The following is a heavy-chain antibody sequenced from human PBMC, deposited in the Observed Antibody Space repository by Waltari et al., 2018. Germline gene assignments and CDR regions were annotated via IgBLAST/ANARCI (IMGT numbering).Heavy chain of an antibody. J-gene: IGHJ4*02. Sequence: QVQLVQSGSELKKPGTSVKISCKASGYTVTDYSLNWVRQASGQGFECMARINTNTWKSTYAPDFTGRFVVSLDTSVSTAYLEIISLKAEDTAVYYCARWRPPDYGLDNWGQGTLVTVSA. D-gene: IGHD4-17*01. CDR3: ARWRPPDYGLDN. CDR2: INTNTWKS. V-gene: IGHV7-4-1*02. CDR1: GYTVTDYS.